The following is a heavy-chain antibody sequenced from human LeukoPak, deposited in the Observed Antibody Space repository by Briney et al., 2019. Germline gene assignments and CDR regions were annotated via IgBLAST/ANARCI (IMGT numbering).Heavy chain of an antibody. CDR2: ISGGGGVT. CDR1: GFTFSNYA. D-gene: IGHD3-9*01. J-gene: IGHJ4*02. V-gene: IGHV3-23*01. CDR3: AKAVGSTDWYYFDY. Sequence: PGGSLRLSCAASGFTFSNYAMTWVRQAPGGGLEWVSTISGGGGVTYSADSAKGRFTISRDNSKNTLFLQMNSLRAEDTALYYCAKAVGSTDWYYFDYWGQGVLVTVSS.